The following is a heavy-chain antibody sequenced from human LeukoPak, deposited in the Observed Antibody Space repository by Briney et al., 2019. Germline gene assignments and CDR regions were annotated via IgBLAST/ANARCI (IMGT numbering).Heavy chain of an antibody. J-gene: IGHJ6*02. CDR1: GFTVSSNY. V-gene: IGHV3-53*01. CDR3: ARDLGSGSYYYYYYGMDV. Sequence: GGSLRLSCAASGFTVSSNYMSWVRQAPGKGLEWVSVIYSGGSTYYADSVKGRFTISRDNSKNTLYLQMNSLRAEDTAVYYCARDLGSGSYYYYYYGMDVWGQGATVTVSS. D-gene: IGHD3-10*01. CDR2: IYSGGST.